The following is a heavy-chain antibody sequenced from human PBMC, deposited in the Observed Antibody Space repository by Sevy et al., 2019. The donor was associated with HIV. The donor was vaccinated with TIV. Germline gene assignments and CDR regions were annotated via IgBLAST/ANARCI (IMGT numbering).Heavy chain of an antibody. CDR3: ARHYDFWSGSLSGGYFDY. Sequence: SETLSLTCTVSGGSISSYYWSWIRQPPGKGLEWIGYIYYSGSTNYNPSLKSRVTISVDTSKNQFSLKLSSVTAADTAVYYCARHYDFWSGSLSGGYFDYSGQGTLVTVSS. V-gene: IGHV4-59*08. D-gene: IGHD3-3*01. CDR1: GGSISSYY. J-gene: IGHJ4*02. CDR2: IYYSGST.